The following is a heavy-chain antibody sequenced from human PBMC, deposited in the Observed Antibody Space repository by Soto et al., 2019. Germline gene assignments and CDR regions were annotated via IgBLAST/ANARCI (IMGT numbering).Heavy chain of an antibody. CDR1: GYSFTRYG. D-gene: IGHD3-16*01. J-gene: IGHJ6*02. CDR3: ARMGDVPYYYYGLYV. Sequence: QVQLVQSGAEVKKPGASVKVSCKASGYSFTRYGISWVRQAPGQGLEWMGWISGYNANTNYPENLQGRVTMTTDTATSKAYMEGRNLISDDTAVYYCARMGDVPYYYYGLYVWGQGTTVTVSS. CDR2: ISGYNANT. V-gene: IGHV1-18*01.